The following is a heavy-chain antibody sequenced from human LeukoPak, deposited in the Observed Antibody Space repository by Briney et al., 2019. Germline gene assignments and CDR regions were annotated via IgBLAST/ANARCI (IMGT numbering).Heavy chain of an antibody. Sequence: SETLSLTRTVSGGSISSYYWSWIRQPPGKGLEWIGYIYYSGSTNYNPSLKSRVTISVDTSKNQFSLKLSSVTAADTAVYYCARVRYYYDSSVLDYWGQGTLVTVSS. D-gene: IGHD3-22*01. CDR2: IYYSGST. CDR3: ARVRYYYDSSVLDY. V-gene: IGHV4-59*01. CDR1: GGSISSYY. J-gene: IGHJ4*02.